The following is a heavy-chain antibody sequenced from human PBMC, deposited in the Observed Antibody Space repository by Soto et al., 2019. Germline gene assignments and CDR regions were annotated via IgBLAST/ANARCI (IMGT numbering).Heavy chain of an antibody. V-gene: IGHV4-59*01. Sequence: PSETLSLTCTVSGGSISSYYWSWIRQPPGKGLEWIGYIYYSGSTNYNPSLKSRVTITVDTSKNQFSLKLSTVTAADTAGYYCARSAWGYSYGFWFDPWGQGTLVTVSS. CDR3: ARSAWGYSYGFWFDP. CDR2: IYYSGST. D-gene: IGHD5-18*01. CDR1: GGSISSYY. J-gene: IGHJ5*02.